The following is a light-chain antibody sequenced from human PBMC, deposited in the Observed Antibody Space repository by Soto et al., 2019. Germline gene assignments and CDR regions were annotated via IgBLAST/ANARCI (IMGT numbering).Light chain of an antibody. Sequence: EIVMTQSPATLSVSPGERATLSCRASQSVSSNLAWFHQKPGQAPSLLIYGASTRATGIPARFSGSGSGTEFTLTISSLQSADFSVYYCQQYHNWPYTFGQGTKLEIK. V-gene: IGKV3-15*01. J-gene: IGKJ2*01. CDR3: QQYHNWPYT. CDR1: QSVSSN. CDR2: GAS.